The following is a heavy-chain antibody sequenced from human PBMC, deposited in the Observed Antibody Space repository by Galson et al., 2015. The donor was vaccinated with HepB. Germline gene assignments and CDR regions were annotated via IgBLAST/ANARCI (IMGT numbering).Heavy chain of an antibody. CDR1: GFTFSSYD. Sequence: SLRLSCAASGFTFSSYDMHWVRQATGNGLEWVSAIGTAGDTYYPGSVKGRFTISRENAKNSLYLQMNSLRAGDTAVYYCARGAYYDFWSGYSGGRGYFDYWGQGTLVTVSS. D-gene: IGHD3-3*01. CDR2: IGTAGDT. V-gene: IGHV3-13*01. CDR3: ARGAYYDFWSGYSGGRGYFDY. J-gene: IGHJ4*02.